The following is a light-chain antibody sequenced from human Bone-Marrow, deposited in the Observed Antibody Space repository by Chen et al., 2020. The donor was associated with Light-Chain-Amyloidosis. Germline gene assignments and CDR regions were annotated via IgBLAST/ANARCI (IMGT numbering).Light chain of an antibody. Sequence: SYVLTQPCSVSVASGQTATSACGGNNFGSTSVLWYQLTPGQAPLLVVYDDSDRLSGIPERLSGSNSGNTATLTIGRVEAGDEDDDYCQVWDRSSDRPVFGGGTKLTVL. CDR2: DDS. CDR3: QVWDRSSDRPV. J-gene: IGLJ3*02. CDR1: NFGSTS. V-gene: IGLV3-21*02.